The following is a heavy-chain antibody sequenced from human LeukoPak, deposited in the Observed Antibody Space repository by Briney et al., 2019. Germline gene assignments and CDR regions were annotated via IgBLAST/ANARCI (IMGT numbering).Heavy chain of an antibody. V-gene: IGHV1-2*02. CDR2: INPNSGGT. CDR3: ARTYDILTGYYDY. CDR1: GYTFTGYY. D-gene: IGHD3-9*01. J-gene: IGHJ4*02. Sequence: ASVTVSCKASGYTFTGYYMHWVRQAPGQGLEWMGWINPNSGGTNYAQKFQGRVTMTRDTSISTAYMELSRLRSDDTAVYYCARTYDILTGYYDYWGQGTLVTVSS.